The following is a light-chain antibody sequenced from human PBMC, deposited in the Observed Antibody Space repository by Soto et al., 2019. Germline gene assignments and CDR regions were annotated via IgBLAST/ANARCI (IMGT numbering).Light chain of an antibody. CDR1: QRVGSDY. CDR3: QQYGSSGT. V-gene: IGKV3-20*01. J-gene: IGKJ1*01. Sequence: DIVLTQSPGTLSLSPGERATLSCRASQRVGSDYLAWYQQKPGQAPRLLIYDASNRATGIPARFSGSGSGTDFTLTISRLEPEDFAVYYCQQYGSSGTFGQGTKVDIK. CDR2: DAS.